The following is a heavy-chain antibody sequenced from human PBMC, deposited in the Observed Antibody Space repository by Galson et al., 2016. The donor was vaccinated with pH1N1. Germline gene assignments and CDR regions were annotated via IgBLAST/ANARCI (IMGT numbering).Heavy chain of an antibody. Sequence: SLRLSCAASGFTFSSYSMNWVRQAPGKGLEWVSYISSSSSTIYYVDSVKGRFTISRDNAKNSLYLQMNSLRAEDTAVYYCARSIGNIGAHWGQGTLVTVSS. CDR2: ISSSSSTI. D-gene: IGHD5-12*01. CDR1: GFTFSSYS. CDR3: ARSIGNIGAH. V-gene: IGHV3-48*04. J-gene: IGHJ4*02.